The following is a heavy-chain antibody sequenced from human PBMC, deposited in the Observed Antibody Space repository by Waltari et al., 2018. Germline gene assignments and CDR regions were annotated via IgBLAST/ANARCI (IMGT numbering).Heavy chain of an antibody. D-gene: IGHD1-26*01. CDR2: IRNNANSHTT. CDR3: ARAFQYGGTSHFDD. CDR1: GFTFSDYY. Sequence: EVQLAESGGGLVQPGGSLRLSCTVSGFTFSDYYMDWVRPAPGKGLEWVARIRNNANSHTTEYAASVKGRFTISRDDSKNSLNLQMNSLETDDTAVYFCARAFQYGGTSHFDDWGQGTLVTVSS. V-gene: IGHV3-72*01. J-gene: IGHJ4*02.